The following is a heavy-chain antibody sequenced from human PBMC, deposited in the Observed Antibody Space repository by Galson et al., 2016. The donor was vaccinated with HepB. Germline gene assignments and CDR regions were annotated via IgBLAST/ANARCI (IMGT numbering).Heavy chain of an antibody. V-gene: IGHV1-24*01. Sequence: VKVSCKVPGHTLSEFAIYWVRQAPGEGLEWMGGFDPEDGEAVYAQKFQGRITMTEDTSTDTVYMDLSSLTSEDTAIYYCAIRVGVRADWFDPWGQGTLVTVSS. CDR1: GHTLSEFA. CDR3: AIRVGVRADWFDP. J-gene: IGHJ5*02. CDR2: FDPEDGEA. D-gene: IGHD2-21*01.